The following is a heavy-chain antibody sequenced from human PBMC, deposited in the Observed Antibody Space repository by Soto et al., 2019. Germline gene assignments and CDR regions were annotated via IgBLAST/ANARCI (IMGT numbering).Heavy chain of an antibody. J-gene: IGHJ4*02. V-gene: IGHV3-7*03. D-gene: IGHD4-17*01. CDR2: INQDGSEK. Sequence: SLRLSCAASGFTFINYWMNWVRQAPEKGLEWVASINQDGSEKYYVDSVKGRFTISRDNAKNSLYLQMNSLRAEDTAVYYCAKAESTMTHFFDYWGQGALVTVSS. CDR3: AKAESTMTHFFDY. CDR1: GFTFINYW.